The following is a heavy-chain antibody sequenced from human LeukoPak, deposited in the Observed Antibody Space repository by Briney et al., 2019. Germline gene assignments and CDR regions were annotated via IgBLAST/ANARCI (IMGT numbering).Heavy chain of an antibody. J-gene: IGHJ6*03. CDR2: INWNGGST. V-gene: IGHV3-20*04. Sequence: PGGSLRLSCAASGFTFSDYYMSWVRQAPGKGLEWVSGINWNGGSTGYADSVKGRFTISRDNAKNSLYLQMNSLRAEDTALYYCARDHYYDMPPHPIHYYYYYMDVWGKGTTVTVSS. CDR3: ARDHYYDMPPHPIHYYYYYMDV. D-gene: IGHD3-22*01. CDR1: GFTFSDYY.